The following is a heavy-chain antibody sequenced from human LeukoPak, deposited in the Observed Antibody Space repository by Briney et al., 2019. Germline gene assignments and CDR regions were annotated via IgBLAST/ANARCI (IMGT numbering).Heavy chain of an antibody. CDR3: VRDLILVWTPGDDFDH. D-gene: IGHD3-16*01. CDR2: INERATII. CDR1: GFTFSNYW. Sequence: GGSLRLSCAASGFTFSNYWMHWVRQAPGKGLEWVSRINERATIISYSDSVKGRFTIYRENARNTLYLQMNRLTAEDTAVYYCVRDLILVWTPGDDFDHWGQGTLVTVSS. J-gene: IGHJ4*02. V-gene: IGHV3-74*01.